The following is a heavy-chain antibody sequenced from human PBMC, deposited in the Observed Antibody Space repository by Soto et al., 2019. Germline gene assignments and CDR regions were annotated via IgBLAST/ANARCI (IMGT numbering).Heavy chain of an antibody. CDR1: RGSFSGFY. J-gene: IGHJ6*02. V-gene: IGHV4-34*01. CDR3: ARGRGYVYGSNFYGLDV. D-gene: IGHD6-25*01. CDR2: INHSGTT. Sequence: QAQLQQWGAGLLKPSETLALTCGVYRGSFSGFYWSWVRQTPGGGLEWIGEINHSGTTNYNPSFQNRVTMSVDKSTNNLSLKMTSVTAADAAVYYCARGRGYVYGSNFYGLDVWGQGTTVIVSS.